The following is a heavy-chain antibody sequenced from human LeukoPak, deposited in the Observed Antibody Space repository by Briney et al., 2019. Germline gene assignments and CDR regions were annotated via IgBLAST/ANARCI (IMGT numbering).Heavy chain of an antibody. CDR1: GGSISSSSYY. CDR2: IYYSGST. CDR3: AREPIVVVPSNQRVVTAHFDY. V-gene: IGHV4-39*02. D-gene: IGHD2-2*01. J-gene: IGHJ4*02. Sequence: SETLSLTCTVSGGSISSSSYYWGWIRQPPGKGLEWIGSIYYSGSTYYNPSLKSRVTISVDTSKNQFSLKLSSVTAADTAVYYCAREPIVVVPSNQRVVTAHFDYWGQGTLVTVSS.